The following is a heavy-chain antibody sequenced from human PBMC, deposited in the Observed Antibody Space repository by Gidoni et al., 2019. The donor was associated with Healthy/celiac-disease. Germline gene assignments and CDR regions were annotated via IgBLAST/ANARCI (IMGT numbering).Heavy chain of an antibody. CDR3: AKRGMAGDFDI. CDR2: ISWNSGSI. D-gene: IGHD6-19*01. Sequence: EVQLVESGGGLVQPGRSLRLSCAASGFTFDASAMHWVRQAPVKGLEWVSGISWNSGSIGYADSVKGRFTISRDNAKNSLYLQMNSLKAEDTALYYCAKRGMAGDFDIWGQGTMVTVSS. J-gene: IGHJ3*02. CDR1: GFTFDASA. V-gene: IGHV3-9*01.